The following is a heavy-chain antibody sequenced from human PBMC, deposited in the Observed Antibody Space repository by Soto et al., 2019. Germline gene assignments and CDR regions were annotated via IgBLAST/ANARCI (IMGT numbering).Heavy chain of an antibody. V-gene: IGHV1-3*05. J-gene: IGHJ3*02. CDR3: ARNDAGSSAFDI. Sequence: QVQLVESGAEEKKPGASVEVSCKASGYTFTSYAMHWVRQAPGQRLEWMGWINAGNGNTKYSQKFQGRVTITRDTSASTAYMELSSLRSEDTAVYYCARNDAGSSAFDIWGQGTMVTVSS. D-gene: IGHD3-10*01. CDR1: GYTFTSYA. CDR2: INAGNGNT.